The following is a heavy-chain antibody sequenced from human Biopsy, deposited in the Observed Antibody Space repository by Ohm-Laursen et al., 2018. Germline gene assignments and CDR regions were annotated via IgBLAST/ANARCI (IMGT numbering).Heavy chain of an antibody. D-gene: IGHD3-9*01. V-gene: IGHV4-59*01. CDR2: NQNSGST. CDR3: ARGRGWGNTYFRSFDY. Sequence: SETLSLTCTVSGGSLSGYFWSWIRQPPGKGLEWIGHNQNSGSTNYNPSLKSRVTISADTPKNQFSLKLSSVTAADTAMYYCARGRGWGNTYFRSFDYWGQGTLVTVSS. CDR1: GGSLSGYF. J-gene: IGHJ4*02.